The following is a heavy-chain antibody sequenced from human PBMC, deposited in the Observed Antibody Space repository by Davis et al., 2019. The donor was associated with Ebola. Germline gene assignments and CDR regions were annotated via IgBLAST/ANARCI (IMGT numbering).Heavy chain of an antibody. V-gene: IGHV1-8*01. CDR1: GYTFTSYD. D-gene: IGHD6-19*01. CDR2: MNPNSGNT. J-gene: IGHJ6*02. CDR3: ARLAGGLYYYGMDV. Sequence: AASVKVSCKASGYTFTSYDINWVRQATGQGLEWMGWMNPNSGNTGYAQKFQGRVTMTRNTSINTAYMELSSLRSEDTAVYYCARLAGGLYYYGMDVWGQGTTVTVSS.